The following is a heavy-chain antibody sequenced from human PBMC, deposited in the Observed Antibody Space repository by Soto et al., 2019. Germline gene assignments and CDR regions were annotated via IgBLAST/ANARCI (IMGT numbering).Heavy chain of an antibody. V-gene: IGHV3-7*03. CDR3: ARDGLLFSGPYRPSRFDY. CDR2: IKHDTSEA. D-gene: IGHD3-16*02. J-gene: IGHJ4*02. Sequence: GGSLRLSCAASGFTFSSYVMSWVRQAPGKGLEWVGNIKHDTSEAHYADSVKGRFTITRDNIKNFLFLQMNGLRSDDTASYYCARDGLLFSGPYRPSRFDYWGLGTLVTVSS. CDR1: GFTFSSYV.